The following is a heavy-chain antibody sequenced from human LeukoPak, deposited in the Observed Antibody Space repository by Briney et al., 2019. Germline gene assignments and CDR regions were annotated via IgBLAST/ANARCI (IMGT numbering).Heavy chain of an antibody. V-gene: IGHV4-4*07. CDR2: IYSSGST. CDR1: GGSISSYY. J-gene: IGHJ4*02. Sequence: KASETLSLTCTVPGGSISSYYWSWIRQPAGKGLEWSGRIYSSGSTNYNPSLKSRVTMSVDTSKNQFSLKLSSVTAADTAVYYSAGHHPRNTVDFWGQGTPVTVSS. D-gene: IGHD2/OR15-2a*01. CDR3: AGHHPRNTVDF.